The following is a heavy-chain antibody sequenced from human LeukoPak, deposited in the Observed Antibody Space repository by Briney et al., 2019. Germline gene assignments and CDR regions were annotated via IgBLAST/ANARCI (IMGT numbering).Heavy chain of an antibody. CDR1: GFTFSDYY. CDR2: ISSSGSTI. D-gene: IGHD3-10*01. V-gene: IGHV3-11*04. Sequence: GGSLRLSCAASGFTFSDYYMSWIRQAPGEGLEWVSYISSSGSTIYYADSVKGRFTISRDNAKNSLYLQMNRLRAEDTAVYYCARDFHGSGTYHTFDPWGQGTLVTVSS. J-gene: IGHJ5*02. CDR3: ARDFHGSGTYHTFDP.